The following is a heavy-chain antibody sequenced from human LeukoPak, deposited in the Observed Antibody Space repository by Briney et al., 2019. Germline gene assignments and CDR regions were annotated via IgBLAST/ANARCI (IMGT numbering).Heavy chain of an antibody. V-gene: IGHV1-69*04. CDR2: IIPIFGIA. Sequence: SVKVSCKASGGTFSSYAISWVRQAPGQGLEWMGRIIPIFGIANYAQKFQGRATITADKSTSTAYMELSSLRSEDTAVYYCARDRSGYYVYDGMDAWGQGTTVTVSS. D-gene: IGHD3-3*01. J-gene: IGHJ6*02. CDR1: GGTFSSYA. CDR3: ARDRSGYYVYDGMDA.